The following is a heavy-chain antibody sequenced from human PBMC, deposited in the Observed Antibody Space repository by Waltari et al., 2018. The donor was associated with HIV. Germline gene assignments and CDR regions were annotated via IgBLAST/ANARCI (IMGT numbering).Heavy chain of an antibody. CDR1: GFPFSAYW. Sequence: EVQLVESGGGLVQPGGSLRLSCAASGFPFSAYWMLWVRQAPGKGLEWVANIKQDGSEQYYVDSVKGRFTISRDNAKNSLYLQMNSLRADDTAVYYCARPQGGYSYGFNYWGQGTLVTVSS. CDR2: IKQDGSEQ. V-gene: IGHV3-7*01. J-gene: IGHJ4*02. D-gene: IGHD5-18*01. CDR3: ARPQGGYSYGFNY.